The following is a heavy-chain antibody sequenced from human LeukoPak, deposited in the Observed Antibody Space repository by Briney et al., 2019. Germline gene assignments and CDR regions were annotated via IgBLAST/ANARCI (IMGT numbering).Heavy chain of an antibody. CDR1: GFTFDDYG. J-gene: IGHJ6*02. V-gene: IGHV3-20*01. D-gene: IGHD3-3*01. Sequence: GGSLRLSCAASGFTFDDYGMSWVRQAPGKGLEWVSGINWNGGSTGYADSVKGRFTISRDNAKNSLYLQMNSLRAEDTALYHCARGSYDFWSGPDGMDVWGQGTTVTVSS. CDR2: INWNGGST. CDR3: ARGSYDFWSGPDGMDV.